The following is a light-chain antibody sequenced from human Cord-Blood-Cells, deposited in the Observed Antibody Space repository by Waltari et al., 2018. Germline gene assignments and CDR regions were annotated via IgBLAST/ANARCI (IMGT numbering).Light chain of an antibody. V-gene: IGKV1-39*01. CDR3: QQSYSTPWT. CDR1: QSISSN. CDR2: AAS. J-gene: IGKJ1*01. Sequence: DLQMTQPPSSLSASVGDRVTITCRASQSISSNLNWYQQKPGKAPKLLIYAASSLQSGVPSRFSGSGSGTDVTLTISSLQPEDFATYYCQQSYSTPWTFGQGTKVEIK.